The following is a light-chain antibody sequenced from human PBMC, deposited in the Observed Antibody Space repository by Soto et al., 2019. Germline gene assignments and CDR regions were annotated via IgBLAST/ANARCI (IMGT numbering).Light chain of an antibody. CDR1: QSVSNN. J-gene: IGKJ4*01. Sequence: EIVMTQSPATLSVSPGERATLSCRASQSVSNNLAWYQQKPGQAPRLLIYGVSTRATGIPARFSGSGSGTEFTLTISSLQSEDFAVYYCQQYNNWLTFGGGTKVRSN. CDR2: GVS. V-gene: IGKV3D-15*01. CDR3: QQYNNWLT.